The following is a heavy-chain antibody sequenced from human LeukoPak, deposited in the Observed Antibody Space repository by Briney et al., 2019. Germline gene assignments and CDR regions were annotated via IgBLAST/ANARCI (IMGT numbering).Heavy chain of an antibody. Sequence: PGGSLRLSCAASGFTFSSHALHWVRQAPGKGLEWVAVISSDGSYKYYADSVKGRFTISRDNSKNTLYLQMNSLRAEDTAVYYCATGATRVGYWGQGTLVTVSS. CDR3: ATGATRVGY. CDR1: GFTFSSHA. V-gene: IGHV3-30*04. J-gene: IGHJ4*02. CDR2: ISSDGSYK. D-gene: IGHD1-26*01.